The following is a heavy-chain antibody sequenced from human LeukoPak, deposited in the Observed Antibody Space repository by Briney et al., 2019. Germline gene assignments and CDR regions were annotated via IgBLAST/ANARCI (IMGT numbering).Heavy chain of an antibody. J-gene: IGHJ4*02. CDR2: IRSKANSYAT. Sequence: GGSLRLSCATSGFTFSSSAIHWVRQASGKGLEWVGRIRSKANSYATTDVASVRGRFSISRDDSKNTAYLQMNSLKTEDTAVYYCTRPSYDSSVSGVVYWGQGTLVTVSS. D-gene: IGHD3-22*01. CDR1: GFTFSSSA. CDR3: TRPSYDSSVSGVVY. V-gene: IGHV3-73*01.